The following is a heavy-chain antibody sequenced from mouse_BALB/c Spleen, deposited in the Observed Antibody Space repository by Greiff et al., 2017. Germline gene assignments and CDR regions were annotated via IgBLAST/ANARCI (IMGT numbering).Heavy chain of an antibody. CDR1: GFSLTSYG. V-gene: IGHV2-9*02. D-gene: IGHD4-1*01. CDR3: ARDPLANWDLYAMDY. J-gene: IGHJ4*01. CDR2: IWAGGST. Sequence: VKLMESGPGLVAPSQSLSITCTVSGFSLTSYGVHWVRQPPGKGLEWLGVIWAGGSTNYNSALMSRLSISKDNSKSQVFLKMNSLQTDDTAMYYCARDPLANWDLYAMDYWGQGTSVTVSS.